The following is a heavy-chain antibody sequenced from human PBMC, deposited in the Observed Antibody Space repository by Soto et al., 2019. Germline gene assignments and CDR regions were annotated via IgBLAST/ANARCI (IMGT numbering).Heavy chain of an antibody. Sequence: ASVKVSCKASGYTFTSYDINWVRQATGQGLEWMGWMNPNSGNTGYAQKFQGRVTMTRNTSISTAYMELSSLRSEDTAVYYCARAPLRYFEWLLHPPPSDAFDIWGQGTMVIVSS. CDR2: MNPNSGNT. CDR1: GYTFTSYD. CDR3: ARAPLRYFEWLLHPPPSDAFDI. J-gene: IGHJ3*02. V-gene: IGHV1-8*01. D-gene: IGHD3-9*01.